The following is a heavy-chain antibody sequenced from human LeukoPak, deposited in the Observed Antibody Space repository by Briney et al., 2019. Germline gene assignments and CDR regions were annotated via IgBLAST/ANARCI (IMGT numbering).Heavy chain of an antibody. CDR3: VTGPVVPAAPFYFDY. CDR1: GFTFSSYA. D-gene: IGHD2-2*01. J-gene: IGHJ4*02. CDR2: ISSNGGST. Sequence: PGGSLRLSCSASGFTFSSYAMHWVRQAPGKGLEYVSAISSNGGSTYYADSVKGRFTISRDNSKNTLYLQMSSLRAEGTAVYYCVTGPVVPAAPFYFDYWGQGTLVTVSS. V-gene: IGHV3-64D*06.